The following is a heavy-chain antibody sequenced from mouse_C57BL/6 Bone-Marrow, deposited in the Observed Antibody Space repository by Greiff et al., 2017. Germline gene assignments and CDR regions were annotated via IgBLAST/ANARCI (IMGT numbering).Heavy chain of an antibody. D-gene: IGHD4-1*02. J-gene: IGHJ3*01. V-gene: IGHV1-59*01. CDR3: ASTGFAY. CDR1: GYTFTGYW. CDR2: IDPSDSYT. Sequence: QVQLQQSGAELVRPGTSVKLSCKASGYTFTGYWMHWVKQRPGQGLEWIGVIDPSDSYTNYNQKFKGKATLTVDTSSSTAYMELSSLTSEDSAVYYCASTGFAYWGQGTLVTVSA.